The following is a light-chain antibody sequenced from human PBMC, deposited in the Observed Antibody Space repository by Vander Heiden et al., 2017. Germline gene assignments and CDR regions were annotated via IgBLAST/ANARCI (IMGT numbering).Light chain of an antibody. CDR2: EGS. CDR3: CSYAGSSTYV. V-gene: IGLV2-23*01. Sequence: QSALTQPASVSGSPGQSITISCTGTSSDVGSYNLVSWYQQPPGKAPKLMIYEGSKRPSGVSNRFSGSKSGNTASLTISGLQAEDDADYYCCSYAGSSTYVFGTGTKVTVL. J-gene: IGLJ1*01. CDR1: SSDVGSYNL.